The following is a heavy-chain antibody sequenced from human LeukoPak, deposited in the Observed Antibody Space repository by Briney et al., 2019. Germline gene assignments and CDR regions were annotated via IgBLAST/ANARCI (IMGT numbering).Heavy chain of an antibody. CDR3: ARRRGGFDY. D-gene: IGHD3-10*01. CDR1: GGSISNYY. CDR2: IYYSGST. Sequence: SETLSLTCTVSGGSISNYYWSWIRQPPGKGLEWIGYIYYSGSTNYNPSLKSRVTISVDTSKNQFPLKLSSVTAADTAVYYCARRRGGFDYWGQGTLVTVSS. V-gene: IGHV4-59*08. J-gene: IGHJ4*02.